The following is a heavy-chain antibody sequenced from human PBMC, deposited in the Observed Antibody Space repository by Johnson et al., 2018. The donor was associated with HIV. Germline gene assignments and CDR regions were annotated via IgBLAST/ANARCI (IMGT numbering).Heavy chain of an antibody. CDR2: IYSGGSP. J-gene: IGHJ3*02. CDR3: ASLQPASEWGDAFDI. Sequence: VQLVESGGGLVQPGGSLRLSCAASGFTVSANYMTWVRQAPGKGLEWVSVIYSGGSPYYADSVKGRFTISRDNSKNTLYLQMNSLRAEDTAMYYCASLQPASEWGDAFDIWGQGTMVTVSS. D-gene: IGHD1-26*01. CDR1: GFTVSANY. V-gene: IGHV3-66*01.